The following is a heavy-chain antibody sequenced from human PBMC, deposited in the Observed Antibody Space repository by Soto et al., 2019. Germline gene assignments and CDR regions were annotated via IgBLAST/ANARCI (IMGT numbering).Heavy chain of an antibody. CDR1: GYTFTSYG. Sequence: ASVKVSCKASGYTFTSYGISWVRQASGQGLEWMGWISAYNGNTNYAQKLQGRVTMTTDTSTSTAYMELRSLRSDDTAVYYCARDLAGYCTNGVCYPFDYWGQGTLVTVSS. CDR2: ISAYNGNT. J-gene: IGHJ4*02. CDR3: ARDLAGYCTNGVCYPFDY. D-gene: IGHD2-8*01. V-gene: IGHV1-18*04.